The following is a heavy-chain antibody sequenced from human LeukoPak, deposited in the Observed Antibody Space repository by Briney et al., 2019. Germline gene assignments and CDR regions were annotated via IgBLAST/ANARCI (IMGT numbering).Heavy chain of an antibody. CDR2: VSRGGDTI. D-gene: IGHD1-26*01. J-gene: IGHJ4*02. V-gene: IGHV3-48*02. Sequence: GGSLRLSCTASGFTLSTYSMSWVRQAPGKGLKWIAYVSRGGDTIYYAGSVKGRFTISRDNAKNSLYLQMNSLRDEDTAVYYCARPRREWEVNFNYWGQGTLVTVSS. CDR1: GFTLSTYS. CDR3: ARPRREWEVNFNY.